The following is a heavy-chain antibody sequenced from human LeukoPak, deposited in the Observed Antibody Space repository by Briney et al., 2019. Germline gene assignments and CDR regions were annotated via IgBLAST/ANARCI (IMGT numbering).Heavy chain of an antibody. J-gene: IGHJ4*02. V-gene: IGHV1-2*02. D-gene: IGHD6-13*01. CDR1: GYTFTGYY. CDR2: INPNSGGT. CDR3: ARDLFAAAGIFDY. Sequence: ASVKVSCKASGYTFTGYYMHWVRQAPGQGLEWMGWINPNSGGTNYAQKFQGRVTMTRDTSTSTAYMELSRLRSDDTAVYYCARDLFAAAGIFDYWGQGTLVTVSS.